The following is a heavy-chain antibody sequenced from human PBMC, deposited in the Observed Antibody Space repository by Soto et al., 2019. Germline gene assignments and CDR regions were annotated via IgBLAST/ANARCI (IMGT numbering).Heavy chain of an antibody. Sequence: QVQLVQSGAEVKKPGSSVKVSCKASGGTFSSYAISWVRQAPGQGLEWMGGIIPIFGTANYAQKFQGRVTITADKSTSTDYMEMSSLRYEDRAVYYWARVATANWNYWHVNMDVWGQGTTVTVSS. CDR3: ARVATANWNYWHVNMDV. CDR2: IIPIFGTA. CDR1: GGTFSSYA. J-gene: IGHJ6*02. D-gene: IGHD1-7*01. V-gene: IGHV1-69*06.